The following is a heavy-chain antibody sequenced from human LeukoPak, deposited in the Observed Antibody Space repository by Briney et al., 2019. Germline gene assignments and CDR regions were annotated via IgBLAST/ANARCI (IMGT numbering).Heavy chain of an antibody. J-gene: IGHJ3*02. CDR3: AARYCSSTSCYMYAFDI. CDR1: GGSISSYY. Sequence: SETLSLTCTVSGGSISSYYWSWIRQPPGKGLEWIGYIYTSGITNYNPSLKSRVTISVDMSKNQFSLKLSSVTAADTAVYYCAARYCSSTSCYMYAFDIWGQGTMVTVSS. D-gene: IGHD2-2*02. V-gene: IGHV4-4*09. CDR2: IYTSGIT.